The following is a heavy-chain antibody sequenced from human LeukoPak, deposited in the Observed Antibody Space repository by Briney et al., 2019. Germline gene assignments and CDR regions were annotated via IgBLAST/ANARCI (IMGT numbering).Heavy chain of an antibody. CDR3: AKSESYRFDY. V-gene: IGHV3-48*02. CDR1: GFTFSSYS. Sequence: GGSLRLSCAASGFTFSSYSMNWVRQAPGKGLEWVSFISSSSTTIYYADSVKGRFTISRDNAKNSLYLQVNSLRDEDTAVYYCAKSESYRFDYWGQGTLVTISS. CDR2: ISSSSTTI. D-gene: IGHD1-26*01. J-gene: IGHJ4*02.